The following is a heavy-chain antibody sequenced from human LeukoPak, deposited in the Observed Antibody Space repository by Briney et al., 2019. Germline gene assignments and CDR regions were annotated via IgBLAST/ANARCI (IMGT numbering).Heavy chain of an antibody. V-gene: IGHV6-1*01. CDR2: TYYRSKLYN. CDR3: ARGDTAHYYYGMDV. CDR1: GDSVSSNSAA. Sequence: SQTLSLTCAVSGDSVSSNSAAWDWIRQSPSRGLEWLGRTYYRSKLYNDYAVSVKSRITINPDASKNQFSLQLNSVTPEDTAVYYCARGDTAHYYYGMDVWGQGTTVTVSS. J-gene: IGHJ6*02. D-gene: IGHD5-18*01.